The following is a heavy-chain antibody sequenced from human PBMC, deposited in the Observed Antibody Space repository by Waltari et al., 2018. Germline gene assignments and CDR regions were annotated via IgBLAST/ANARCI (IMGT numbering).Heavy chain of an antibody. Sequence: QVQLVESGGGVVQPGRSLRLSCAASGFTFSSYAVHWVRQAPGKGLEWVAVISYDGSNKYYTDSVKGRFTISRDNSKNTLYLQMNSLRAEDTAVYYCAGRDCGGDCYSLVDYWGQGTLVTVSS. CDR1: GFTFSSYA. CDR3: AGRDCGGDCYSLVDY. D-gene: IGHD2-21*01. J-gene: IGHJ4*02. CDR2: ISYDGSNK. V-gene: IGHV3-30-3*01.